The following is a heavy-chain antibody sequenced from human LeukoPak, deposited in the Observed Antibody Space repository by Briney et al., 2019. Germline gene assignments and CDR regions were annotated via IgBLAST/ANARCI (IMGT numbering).Heavy chain of an antibody. J-gene: IGHJ6*03. CDR2: IYSVGST. CDR1: GFTVGSKY. V-gene: IGHV3-53*01. CDR3: ARVRIRMDGVVVGFYMDV. Sequence: GGSLRLSFAASGFTVGSKYMSWVRQAPGKGLECVSVIYSVGSTYYADSVKGRFTISRDNSKNTLYLQMKSLRAEDTAVYYCARVRIRMDGVVVGFYMDVWGKGTTVIVSS. D-gene: IGHD2-15*01.